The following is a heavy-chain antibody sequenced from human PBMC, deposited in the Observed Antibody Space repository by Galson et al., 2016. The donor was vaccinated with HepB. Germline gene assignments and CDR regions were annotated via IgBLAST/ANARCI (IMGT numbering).Heavy chain of an antibody. V-gene: IGHV3-23*01. J-gene: IGHJ4*02. CDR3: AKSRKSTGGASYNSWQRLGVLGLDAFDF. CDR1: GFTHTNYA. D-gene: IGHD2-8*02. CDR2: INPSGGTT. Sequence: SLRLSCAASGFTHTNYAMSWVRQAPGKGLEWVSTINPSGGTTYFADSVKGRFTFSRDNSRNTLYLQMNSLRAEDTAVYYCAKSRKSTGGASYNSWQRLGVLGLDAFDFWGQGTLVTVSS.